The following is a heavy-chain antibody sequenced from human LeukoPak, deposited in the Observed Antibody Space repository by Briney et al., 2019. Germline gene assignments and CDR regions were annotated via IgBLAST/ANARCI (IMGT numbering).Heavy chain of an antibody. V-gene: IGHV4-39*01. D-gene: IGHD1-26*01. CDR2: FFYSGNT. CDR1: GGSISRRSYY. CDR3: AGTVGATFHFDY. Sequence: SETLSLTCTVSGGSISRRSYYWGWIRQTPGKGLEWMGSFFYSGNTYYNPSLNSRVTISVETSKNQFSLRLSSVTAADTAVYYCAGTVGATFHFDYWGQGTLVTVSS. J-gene: IGHJ4*02.